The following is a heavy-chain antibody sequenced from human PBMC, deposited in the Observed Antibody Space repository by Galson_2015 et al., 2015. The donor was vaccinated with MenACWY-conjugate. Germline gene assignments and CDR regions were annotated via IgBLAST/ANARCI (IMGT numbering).Heavy chain of an antibody. D-gene: IGHD3-3*01. CDR1: GGSISSYC. CDR2: IYYSGST. Sequence: ETLSLTCTVSGGSISSYCWSWIRQPPGKGLEWIGYIYYSGSTNYNPSLKSRVTISVDTSKNQFSLKLSSVTAADTAVYYCARRQGDRRGIFGVVITHNWFDPWGQGTLVTVSS. J-gene: IGHJ5*02. V-gene: IGHV4-59*01. CDR3: ARRQGDRRGIFGVVITHNWFDP.